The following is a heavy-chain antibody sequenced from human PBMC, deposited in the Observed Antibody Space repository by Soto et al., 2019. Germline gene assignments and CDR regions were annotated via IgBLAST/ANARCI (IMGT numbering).Heavy chain of an antibody. CDR2: INSDGSTT. CDR3: ARDAYYDMGV. J-gene: IGHJ6*02. CDR1: GFTFSTYW. Sequence: EVQLVESGGGLVQPGGSLRLSCVGSGFTFSTYWMHWVRQAPGKGLVWVSRINSDGSTTNYADSVKGRFTISRDNAKNTLYLQMNSLRAEDTAVYYCARDAYYDMGVGGRGTTVTVSS. V-gene: IGHV3-74*01.